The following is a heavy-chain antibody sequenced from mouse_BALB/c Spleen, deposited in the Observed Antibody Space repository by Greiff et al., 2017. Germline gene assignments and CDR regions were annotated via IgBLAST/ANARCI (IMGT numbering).Heavy chain of an antibody. V-gene: IGHV1-14*01. Sequence: VHVKQSGPELVKPGASVKMSCKASGYTFTSYVMHWVKQKPGQGLEWIGYINPYNDGTKYNEKFKGKATLTSDKSSSTAYMELSSLTSEDSAVYYCAREPITTADWYFDVWGAGTTVTVSS. D-gene: IGHD1-2*01. CDR1: GYTFTSYV. CDR2: INPYNDGT. J-gene: IGHJ1*01. CDR3: AREPITTADWYFDV.